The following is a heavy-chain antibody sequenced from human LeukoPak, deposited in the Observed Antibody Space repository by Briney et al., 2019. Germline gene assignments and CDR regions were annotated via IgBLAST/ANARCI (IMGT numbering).Heavy chain of an antibody. CDR1: GGSFSGYY. CDR3: ARAPYGSGSYHY. Sequence: SETLSLTCAVYGGSFSGYYWSWIRQPPGKGLEWIGEINHSGSTNYNPSLKSRVTISVDTSKNQFSLKLSSVTAADTAVYYCARAPYGSGSYHYWGQGTLATVSS. D-gene: IGHD3-10*01. CDR2: INHSGST. J-gene: IGHJ4*02. V-gene: IGHV4-34*01.